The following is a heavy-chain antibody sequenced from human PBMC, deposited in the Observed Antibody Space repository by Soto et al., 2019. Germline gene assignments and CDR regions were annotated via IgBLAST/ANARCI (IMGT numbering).Heavy chain of an antibody. CDR3: AKASQLLWFGEDRGWFDP. CDR1: GFTFSSYA. V-gene: IGHV3-23*01. D-gene: IGHD3-10*01. J-gene: IGHJ5*02. Sequence: EVQVLESGGGLVQPGGSLRLSCAASGFTFSSYAMSWVRQAPGKGLEWVSAISGSGGSTYYADSVKGRFTISRDNSKNTLYLQMNSLRAEDTAVYYCAKASQLLWFGEDRGWFDPWGQGTLVTVSS. CDR2: ISGSGGST.